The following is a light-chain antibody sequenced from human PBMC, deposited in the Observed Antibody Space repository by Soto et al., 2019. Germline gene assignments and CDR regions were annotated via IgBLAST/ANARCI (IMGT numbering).Light chain of an antibody. CDR3: QQYKNWAPSII. J-gene: IGKJ5*01. CDR2: GAS. CDR1: ESVSSN. V-gene: IGKV3-15*01. Sequence: VMTQSPDTLSVSPGERGTLSCRASESVSSNVAWYQQRPGQAPRLLIYGASTRATDTPVRFRGSGSGTEFTLTISSLQSEDIGVYYCQQYKNWAPSIIFGQGTRLEIK.